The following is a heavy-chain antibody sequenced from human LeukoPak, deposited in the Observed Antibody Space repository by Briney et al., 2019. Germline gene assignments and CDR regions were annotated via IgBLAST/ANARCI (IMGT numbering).Heavy chain of an antibody. Sequence: GGSLRLSCAAAGFSFSSHAMSWVRQAPGKGLEWVSYVSGSGSTTYYADSVKGRFTISRENSKSTLYLQMNSLGVEDTAVYYCAKDRFCSGAGCSDAFDIWGQGTMFTVSS. J-gene: IGHJ3*02. V-gene: IGHV3-23*01. CDR2: VSGSGSTT. CDR3: AKDRFCSGAGCSDAFDI. D-gene: IGHD2-15*01. CDR1: GFSFSSHA.